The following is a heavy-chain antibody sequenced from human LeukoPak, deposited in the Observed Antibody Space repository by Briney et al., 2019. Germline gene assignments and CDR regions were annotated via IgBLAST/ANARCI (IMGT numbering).Heavy chain of an antibody. J-gene: IGHJ4*02. V-gene: IGHV4-59*03. D-gene: IGHD6-13*01. CDR2: IYYSGST. CDR3: AKYLAATGESHLDY. CDR1: GGSISGYY. Sequence: PSEALSLTCTVSGGSISGYYWSWIRQPPGKGLEWIGYIYYSGSTNYNPSLKSRVTISIDTSKNQFSLKLSSVTAADTAIYYCAKYLAATGESHLDYWGQGTLVTVSS.